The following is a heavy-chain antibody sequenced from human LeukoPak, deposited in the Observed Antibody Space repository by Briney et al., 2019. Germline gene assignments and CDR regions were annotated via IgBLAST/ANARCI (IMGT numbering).Heavy chain of an antibody. CDR1: GGSFSGYY. V-gene: IGHV4-34*01. Sequence: SETLSLTCAVYGGSFSGYYWSWIRQPPGKGLEWIGEINHSGSTNYNPSLESRVTISVDTSKNQFSLKLSSVTAADTAVYYCARGRDTAMVEHWGQGTLVTVSS. J-gene: IGHJ1*01. CDR3: ARGRDTAMVEH. D-gene: IGHD5-18*01. CDR2: INHSGST.